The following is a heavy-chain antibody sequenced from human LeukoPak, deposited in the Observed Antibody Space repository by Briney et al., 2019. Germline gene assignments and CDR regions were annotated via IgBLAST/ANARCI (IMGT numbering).Heavy chain of an antibody. J-gene: IGHJ4*02. Sequence: SETLSLTCNVSGDSINSPHYYWAWIRQPPGKGLEWIGSIYYSGGAYSHPSLKSRATIFVDTSNNHFSLKLRSVTAADTAVYYCARQLIQPRAFDSWGQGTLVTVPS. D-gene: IGHD3-16*01. CDR2: IYYSGGA. CDR3: ARQLIQPRAFDS. V-gene: IGHV4-39*01. CDR1: GDSINSPHYY.